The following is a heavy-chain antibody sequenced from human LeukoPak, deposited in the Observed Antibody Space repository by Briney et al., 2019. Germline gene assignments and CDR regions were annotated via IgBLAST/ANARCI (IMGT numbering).Heavy chain of an antibody. CDR1: GGSISNYY. V-gene: IGHV4-59*01. Sequence: SETLSLTCTVSGGSISNYYWSWIRQPPGKGLEWIGYIYYTGSTNYNPSLKSRVTISVDTSKNQFSLKLNSVTAADTAVYYCATDSHPQLYSYGIFHYWGQGTLVTVSS. CDR2: IYYTGST. D-gene: IGHD5-18*01. CDR3: ATDSHPQLYSYGIFHY. J-gene: IGHJ4*02.